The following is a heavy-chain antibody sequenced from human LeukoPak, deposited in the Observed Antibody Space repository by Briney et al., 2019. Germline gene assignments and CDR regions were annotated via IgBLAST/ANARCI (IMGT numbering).Heavy chain of an antibody. V-gene: IGHV1-69*13. CDR2: IIPIFGTA. Sequence: GASVKVSCKASGGTFSSYAISWVRQAPGQGLEWMGGIIPIFGTANYAQKFQGRVTITADESTSTAYMELSSLRSEDTAVYYCARDRLPHYDILTGYYGYYGMDVWGQGTTVTVSS. CDR1: GGTFSSYA. J-gene: IGHJ6*02. CDR3: ARDRLPHYDILTGYYGYYGMDV. D-gene: IGHD3-9*01.